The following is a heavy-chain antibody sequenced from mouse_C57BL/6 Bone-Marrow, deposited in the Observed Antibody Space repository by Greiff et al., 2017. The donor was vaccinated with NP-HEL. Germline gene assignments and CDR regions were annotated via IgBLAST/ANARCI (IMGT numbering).Heavy chain of an antibody. CDR1: GYTFTSYW. J-gene: IGHJ4*01. D-gene: IGHD1-1*01. V-gene: IGHV1-50*01. Sequence: QVQLQQSGAELVKPGASVKLSCKASGYTFTSYWMQWVKQRPGQGLEWIGEIDPSDSYTNYNQKFKGKATLTVDTSSSTAYMQLSSLTSEDSAVYYCARDPYYYGSSYEGYYAMDYWGQGTSVTVSS. CDR2: IDPSDSYT. CDR3: ARDPYYYGSSYEGYYAMDY.